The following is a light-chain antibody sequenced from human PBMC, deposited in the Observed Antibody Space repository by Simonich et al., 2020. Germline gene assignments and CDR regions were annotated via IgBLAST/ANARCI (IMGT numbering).Light chain of an antibody. CDR2: WAS. J-gene: IGKJ2*01. V-gene: IGKV4-1*01. CDR3: QQYYSTPYT. Sequence: DIVMTQSPDSLAVSLGERATINCKSSQSVLYSSNNNNYLAWYQQKPGQPPKLLIYWASTRESGVPDRFSGSGSGTDFTLTISSLQAEDVEVYYCQQYYSTPYTFGQGTKLEIK. CDR1: QSVLYSSNNNNY.